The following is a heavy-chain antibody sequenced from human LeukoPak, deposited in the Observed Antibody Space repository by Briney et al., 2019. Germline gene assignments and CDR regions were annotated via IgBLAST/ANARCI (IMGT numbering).Heavy chain of an antibody. CDR3: AREHSSGWHPTRLDY. CDR1: GFTFSSYW. Sequence: GGSLRLSCAASGFTFSSYWMSWVRQAPGKGLEWVANIKQDGSEKYYVDSVKGRFTISRDNAKNSLYLQMNSLRAEDTAVYYCAREHSSGWHPTRLDYWGQGTLVTVSS. D-gene: IGHD6-19*01. V-gene: IGHV3-7*01. CDR2: IKQDGSEK. J-gene: IGHJ4*02.